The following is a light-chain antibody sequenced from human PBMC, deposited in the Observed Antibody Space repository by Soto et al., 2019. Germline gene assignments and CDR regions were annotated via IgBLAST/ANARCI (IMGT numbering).Light chain of an antibody. V-gene: IGKV3-15*01. CDR3: QQYKNWPPRT. Sequence: EIVMTQSPATLSVSPGETATLSCRASQSVSYNLAWYQQKPGQGPRLLIYGAFTRATGIPARFSGSGSGTDFTLTISSRQSEDFAVYYCQQYKNWPPRTFGGGTKVEIK. CDR1: QSVSYN. J-gene: IGKJ4*01. CDR2: GAF.